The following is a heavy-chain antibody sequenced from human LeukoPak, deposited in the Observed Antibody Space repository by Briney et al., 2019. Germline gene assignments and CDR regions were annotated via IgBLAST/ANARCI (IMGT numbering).Heavy chain of an antibody. Sequence: GGSLRLSCAASGFTFSSYSMNWVRQAPGKGLEWVSSISSSSSYIYYADSVKGRFTISRDNAKNSLYLQMNSLRAEHTAVYYCARTSSGWYIVDYWGQGTLVTVSS. V-gene: IGHV3-21*01. D-gene: IGHD6-19*01. CDR3: ARTSSGWYIVDY. J-gene: IGHJ4*02. CDR2: ISSSSSYI. CDR1: GFTFSSYS.